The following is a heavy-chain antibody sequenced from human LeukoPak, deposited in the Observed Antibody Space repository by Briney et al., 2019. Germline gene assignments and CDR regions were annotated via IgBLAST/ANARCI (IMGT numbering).Heavy chain of an antibody. Sequence: GRSLRLSCAASGFTFSSYAMSWVRQAPGQGLEWVSAISGSGGSTYYADSVKGRFTISRDNSKNTLYLQMNSLRAEDTAVYYCAKSGITGTTTYYYYYMDVWGKGTTVTVSS. CDR3: AKSGITGTTTYYYYYMDV. D-gene: IGHD1-14*01. CDR1: GFTFSSYA. J-gene: IGHJ6*03. CDR2: ISGSGGST. V-gene: IGHV3-23*01.